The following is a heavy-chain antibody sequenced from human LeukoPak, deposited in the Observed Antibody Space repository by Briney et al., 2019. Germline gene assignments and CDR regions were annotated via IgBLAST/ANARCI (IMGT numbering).Heavy chain of an antibody. CDR2: MYDSGNT. CDR1: GGSISGYY. Sequence: SETLSLTCAVSGGSISGYYWSWIRQPPGRGLEWIGYMYDSGNTNYNPSLKSRVTMSVDTSKNQFSLKLSSVTAADTAVYYCARDRYVDTAMVTIVDYWGQGTLVTVSS. V-gene: IGHV4-59*12. D-gene: IGHD5-18*01. J-gene: IGHJ4*02. CDR3: ARDRYVDTAMVTIVDY.